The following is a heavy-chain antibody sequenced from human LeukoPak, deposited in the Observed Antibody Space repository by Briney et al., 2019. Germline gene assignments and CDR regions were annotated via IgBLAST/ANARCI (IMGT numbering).Heavy chain of an antibody. V-gene: IGHV4-39*01. CDR3: ARRVKVIPAATLDY. D-gene: IGHD2-2*01. Sequence: PSETLSLTCTVSGASISSNNYYWVWIRQPPGKGLEWIASIYDGGSAYYNPSLNSRVTISVDTSENQFSLKVRSVTAADTAVYYCARRVKVIPAATLDYWGQGTLVTVST. CDR1: GASISSNNYY. CDR2: IYDGGSA. J-gene: IGHJ4*02.